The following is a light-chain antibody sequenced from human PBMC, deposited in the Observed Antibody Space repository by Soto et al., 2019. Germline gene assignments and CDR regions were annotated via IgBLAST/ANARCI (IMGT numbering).Light chain of an antibody. V-gene: IGLV2-14*03. CDR1: SXDVGAYKY. J-gene: IGLJ1*01. CDR2: GVS. CDR3: SPFTGTTTLDV. Sequence: QSALTQPASVSGSPGQSITISCTGTSXDVGAYKYVSWYQQHPGKAPKLIIYGVSNRPSGVSNRFSGSKSGNTAFLTISGLQPEDEADYYCSPFTGTTTLDVFGTGTKVTVL.